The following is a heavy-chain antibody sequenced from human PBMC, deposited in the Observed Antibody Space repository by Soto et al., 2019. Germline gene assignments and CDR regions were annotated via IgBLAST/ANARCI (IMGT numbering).Heavy chain of an antibody. CDR3: ARGRIPDLGTFDY. CDR2: SSPYNGNT. Sequence: QVQLVQSGAEMKKPGASVKVSCKASGYTFINYDISWLRQAPGQGLEWMGWSSPYNGNTNYAHTFQGRVTMTADTSASSGYMELRSLRSDDPAVYFCARGRIPDLGTFDYWGQGTLVTVSS. D-gene: IGHD2-15*01. J-gene: IGHJ4*02. CDR1: GYTFINYD. V-gene: IGHV1-18*01.